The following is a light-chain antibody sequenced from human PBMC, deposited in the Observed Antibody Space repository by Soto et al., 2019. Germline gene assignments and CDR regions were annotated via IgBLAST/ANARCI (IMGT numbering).Light chain of an antibody. CDR1: QDINKY. V-gene: IGKV1-33*01. Sequence: DIQMTQSPSSLSASVGDRITITCQASQDINKYLNWYQQKLGKAPKLLIYDASNLQRGVTSRFSGSVSGTHFSLSNSSLQPEDIATYYCQQSENGPLTFGGGNKVEIK. J-gene: IGKJ4*01. CDR3: QQSENGPLT. CDR2: DAS.